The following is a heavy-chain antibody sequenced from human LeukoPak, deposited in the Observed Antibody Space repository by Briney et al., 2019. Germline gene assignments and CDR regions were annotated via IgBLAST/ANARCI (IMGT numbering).Heavy chain of an antibody. CDR2: IYPCDSDT. J-gene: IGHJ4*02. D-gene: IGHD1-1*01. Sequence: VESLNISCKGSGYSFTSYWIAWARQMPGKGLEWMGIIYPCDSDTRYSPSSQGQVSISADKPISTAYLQWSSLQSSDTATYYCARRPPYNPFDYWGQGTLVTVSS. CDR1: GYSFTSYW. CDR3: ARRPPYNPFDY. V-gene: IGHV5-51*01.